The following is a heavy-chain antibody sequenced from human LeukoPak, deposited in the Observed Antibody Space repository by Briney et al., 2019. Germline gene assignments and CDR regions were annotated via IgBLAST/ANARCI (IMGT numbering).Heavy chain of an antibody. Sequence: PGGSLRLSCAASGFTFSDSSMTWIPQAPGEGLEWVSYISGGGTYTHYADSVKGRFTISRDNAKNSLYLQMNSLRAEDTAMYYCSTSRYTQAFDYWGQGTLVTVSS. V-gene: IGHV3-11*03. CDR3: STSRYTQAFDY. D-gene: IGHD5-18*01. J-gene: IGHJ4*02. CDR1: GFTFSDSS. CDR2: ISGGGTYT.